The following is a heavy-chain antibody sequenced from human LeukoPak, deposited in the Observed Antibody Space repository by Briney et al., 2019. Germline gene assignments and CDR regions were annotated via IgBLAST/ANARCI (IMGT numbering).Heavy chain of an antibody. CDR3: ASMVRGLPWDY. CDR1: GGSISSSSYY. CDR2: IYYSGST. V-gene: IGHV4-39*01. D-gene: IGHD3-10*01. Sequence: SETLSLTCTVSGGSISSSSYYWGWIRQPPGKGLEWIGSIYYSGSTYYNPSLKSRVTISVDTSKNQFSLKLSSVTAADTAVYYCASMVRGLPWDYWGQGTLVTVSS. J-gene: IGHJ4*02.